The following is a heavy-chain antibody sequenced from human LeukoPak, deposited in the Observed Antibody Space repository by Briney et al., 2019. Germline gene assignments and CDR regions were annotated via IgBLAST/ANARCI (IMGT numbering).Heavy chain of an antibody. CDR3: ARGGSSWYYPYYFDY. V-gene: IGHV4-34*01. CDR1: GGSFSGYY. Sequence: SETLSLTCAVYGGSFSGYYWSWIRQPPGKGLEWIGEINHSGSTNYNPSPKSRVTISVDTSKNQFSLKLSSVTAADTAVYYCARGGSSWYYPYYFDYWGQGTLVTVSS. CDR2: INHSGST. J-gene: IGHJ4*02. D-gene: IGHD6-13*01.